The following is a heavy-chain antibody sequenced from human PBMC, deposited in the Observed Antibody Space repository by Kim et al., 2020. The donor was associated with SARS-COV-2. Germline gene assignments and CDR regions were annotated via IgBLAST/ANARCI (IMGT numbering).Heavy chain of an antibody. J-gene: IGHJ6*02. Sequence: GGSLRLSCAASGFTFSSYGMHWVRQAPGKGLEWVAVISYDGSNKYYADSVKGRFTISRDNSKNTLYLQMNSLRAEDTAVYYCAKKDIPSGWSYYYYGMDVWGQGTTVTVSS. D-gene: IGHD6-19*01. CDR3: AKKDIPSGWSYYYYGMDV. V-gene: IGHV3-30*18. CDR2: ISYDGSNK. CDR1: GFTFSSYG.